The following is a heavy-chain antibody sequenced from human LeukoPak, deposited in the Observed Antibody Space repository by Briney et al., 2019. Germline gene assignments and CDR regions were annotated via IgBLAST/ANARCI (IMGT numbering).Heavy chain of an antibody. Sequence: TGGSLRLSCAASGFTFSDYNMRWIRQAPGKGLEWVSSISRSGSTKYYADSVKGRFTISRDNAKNSLYLQMNSLRAEDTAVYYCARGSSGWSSPFDYWGQGTLVTVSS. V-gene: IGHV3-11*04. D-gene: IGHD6-19*01. CDR1: GFTFSDYN. CDR3: ARGSSGWSSPFDY. J-gene: IGHJ4*02. CDR2: ISRSGSTK.